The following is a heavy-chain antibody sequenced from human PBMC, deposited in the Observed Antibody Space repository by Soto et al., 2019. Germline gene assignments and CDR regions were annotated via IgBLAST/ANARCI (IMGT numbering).Heavy chain of an antibody. CDR3: ASRRYSSGWYPRVFDY. CDR2: IYYSGST. D-gene: IGHD6-19*01. Sequence: PSETLSLTCTVSGGSISSGGYYWGWIRQPPGKGLEWIGSIYYSGSTYYNPSLKSRVTISVDTSKNQFSLKLSSVTAADTAVYYCASRRYSSGWYPRVFDYWGQGTLVTVSS. J-gene: IGHJ4*02. V-gene: IGHV4-39*01. CDR1: GGSISSGGYY.